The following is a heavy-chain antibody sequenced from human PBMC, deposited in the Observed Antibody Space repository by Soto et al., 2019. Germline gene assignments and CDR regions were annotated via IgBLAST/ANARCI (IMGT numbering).Heavy chain of an antibody. CDR2: IDARDSQT. D-gene: IGHD4-17*01. Sequence: PGESLKISCKGSGYTFTSYWISWVRQMPGKGLEWMGRIDARDSQTNYSPSFQGHVTISADKSFNTVYLQWSSLKASDTAMYYCARHDFGDYVYSFDNWGKGTLATVSS. CDR1: GYTFTSYW. J-gene: IGHJ4*02. CDR3: ARHDFGDYVYSFDN. V-gene: IGHV5-10-1*01.